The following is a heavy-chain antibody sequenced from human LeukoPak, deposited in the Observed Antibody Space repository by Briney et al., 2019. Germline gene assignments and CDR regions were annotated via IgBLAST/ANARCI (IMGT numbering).Heavy chain of an antibody. CDR3: ARVGRYSGSHLPPIEDV. J-gene: IGHJ6*02. CDR1: GGTFSSYA. CDR2: IIPIFGTA. V-gene: IGHV1-69*13. D-gene: IGHD1-26*01. Sequence: SVKVSCKASGGTFSSYAISWVRQAPGQGLEWMGGIIPIFGTANYAQKFQGRVTITADESTSTAYMELSSLRSEDTAVYYCARVGRYSGSHLPPIEDVWGQGTTVTVSS.